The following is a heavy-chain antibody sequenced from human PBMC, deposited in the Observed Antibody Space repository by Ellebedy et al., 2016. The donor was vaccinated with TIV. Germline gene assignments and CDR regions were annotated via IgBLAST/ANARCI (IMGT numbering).Heavy chain of an antibody. CDR1: GYTFSNYY. CDR2: INPSGGST. J-gene: IGHJ4*02. V-gene: IGHV1-46*04. Sequence: AASVKVSCKASGYTFSNYYMHWVRQAPGQGLEWMGLINPSGGSTTYAQILQGRVTMTRDTSTTTVYMELSRLRSEDTAVYYCARARSSGWLHTPDYWGQGTLVIVSS. D-gene: IGHD6-19*01. CDR3: ARARSSGWLHTPDY.